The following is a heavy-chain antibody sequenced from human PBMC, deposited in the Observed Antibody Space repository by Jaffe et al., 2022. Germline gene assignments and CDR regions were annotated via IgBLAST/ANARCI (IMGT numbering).Heavy chain of an antibody. CDR1: GGSITTSY. J-gene: IGHJ4*02. CDR2: IYYIGTT. Sequence: QVQLQESGPGLVKPSETLSLNCTVSGGSITTSYWSWIRQPPGKGLEWIGYIYYIGTTNYNPSLKSRVTISLDTSRTQFSLQLTSVTAADTAVYYCARAKDIKTPYYLHYWGQGTLVTVSS. CDR3: ARAKDIKTPYYLHY. V-gene: IGHV4-59*01. D-gene: IGHD2-15*01.